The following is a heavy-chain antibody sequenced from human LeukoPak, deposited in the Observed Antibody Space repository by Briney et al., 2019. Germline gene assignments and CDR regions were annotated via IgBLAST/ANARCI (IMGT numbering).Heavy chain of an antibody. CDR3: ARKHPPTSSSAAQSTYGMDV. V-gene: IGHV1-3*01. CDR1: GYTFTSYA. CDR2: INAGNGNT. Sequence: ASVKVSCKASGYTFTSYAMHWVRQAPGQRLEWMGWINAGNGNTKYSQKFQGRVTITRDTSASTAYMELSSLRSEDTAVYYCARKHPPTSSSAAQSTYGMDVWGQGTTVTVSS. J-gene: IGHJ6*02. D-gene: IGHD6-13*01.